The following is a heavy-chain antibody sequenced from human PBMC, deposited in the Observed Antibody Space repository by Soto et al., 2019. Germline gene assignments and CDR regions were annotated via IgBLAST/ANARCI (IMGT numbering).Heavy chain of an antibody. J-gene: IGHJ5*02. Sequence: SETLSLTCTVSGGSITNYLWSWIRQSPGKGLEWIGYIYYSGTTNYNPSLMSRVTISVDTSKNHFSLKLTSVAAADTAVYYCARVYGSGSLTNWFDPWGRGTLVTVSS. V-gene: IGHV4-59*01. CDR3: ARVYGSGSLTNWFDP. CDR1: GGSITNYL. D-gene: IGHD3-10*01. CDR2: IYYSGTT.